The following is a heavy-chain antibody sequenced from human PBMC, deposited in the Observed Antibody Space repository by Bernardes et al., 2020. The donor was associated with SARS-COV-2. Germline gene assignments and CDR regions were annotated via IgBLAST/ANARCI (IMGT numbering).Heavy chain of an antibody. J-gene: IGHJ6*02. CDR3: ARETFGNGMDV. V-gene: IGHV4-59*11. CDR1: DGSISSHY. CDR2: MSNSGST. D-gene: IGHD2-8*01. Sequence: SETLSLTCTVSDGSISSHYWSWIRQPPGKGLEWIGFMSNSGSTNYNPSLKSRVTVSVDTSKNQFSLKLSSVTAADTAVYYCARETFGNGMDVWGQGTTVTVSS.